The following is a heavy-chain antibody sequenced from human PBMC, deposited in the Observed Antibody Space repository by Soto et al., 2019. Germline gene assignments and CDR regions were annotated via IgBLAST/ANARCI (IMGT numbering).Heavy chain of an antibody. CDR3: ARAIKRWEVHYYFDY. Sequence: QVVLLQCGAEVKGPGSSVRVSCKVSGSTFNNFAFSWVRQAPGHGPEWMGGIVVISNTADYSRRFQDRVTITADTSTSTLYMELGGLTFEDTAVYYCARAIKRWEVHYYFDYWGQGTLVTVSS. D-gene: IGHD1-26*01. CDR2: IVVISNTA. CDR1: GSTFNNFA. J-gene: IGHJ4*02. V-gene: IGHV1-69*06.